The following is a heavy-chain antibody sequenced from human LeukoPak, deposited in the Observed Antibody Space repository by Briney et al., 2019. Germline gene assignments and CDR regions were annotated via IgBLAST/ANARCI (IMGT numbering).Heavy chain of an antibody. V-gene: IGHV3-23*01. Sequence: PEGSLRLSCAASGFTFSTTGMSWVRQAPGKGLEWVSAISGSGGSTDYADSVKGRFTISRDNSKNTLYLQMNSLRVEDTATYYCATLNTGNALIDNWGQGTLVTVSS. CDR3: ATLNTGNALIDN. CDR2: ISGSGGST. J-gene: IGHJ4*02. D-gene: IGHD2-8*02. CDR1: GFTFSTTG.